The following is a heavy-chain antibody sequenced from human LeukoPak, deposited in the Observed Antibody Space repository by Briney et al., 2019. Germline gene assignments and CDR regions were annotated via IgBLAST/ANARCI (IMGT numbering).Heavy chain of an antibody. Sequence: SETLSLTCTVSGGSISGSYWSWIRQPPGKGLEWIGYIYYSGSTNSNPSLKSRVTILVDTSNNQFSLRLNSVTAADTAVYYCARENTMVRGAFDAFDIWGQGTMVTVSS. CDR1: GGSISGSY. J-gene: IGHJ3*02. CDR3: ARENTMVRGAFDAFDI. CDR2: IYYSGST. V-gene: IGHV4-59*01. D-gene: IGHD3-10*01.